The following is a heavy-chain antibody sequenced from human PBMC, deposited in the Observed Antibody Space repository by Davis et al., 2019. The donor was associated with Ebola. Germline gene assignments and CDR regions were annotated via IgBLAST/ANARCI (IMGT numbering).Heavy chain of an antibody. CDR1: GYTFTGYD. D-gene: IGHD6-13*01. Sequence: ASVKVSCKASGYTFTGYDINWVRQATGQGLEWMGWISAYNGNTNYAQKLQGRVTMTTDTSTSTAYMELRSLRSDDTAVYYCARTIAATNWFDPWGQGTLVTVSS. CDR3: ARTIAATNWFDP. CDR2: ISAYNGNT. V-gene: IGHV1-18*01. J-gene: IGHJ5*02.